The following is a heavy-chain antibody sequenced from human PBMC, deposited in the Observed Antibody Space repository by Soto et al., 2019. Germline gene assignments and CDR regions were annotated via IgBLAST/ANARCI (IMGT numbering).Heavy chain of an antibody. V-gene: IGHV4-39*01. Sequence: PSETLSLTCTVSGGSISSSSYYWGWIRQPPGKGLEWIGSIYYSGSTYYNPSLKSRVTISVDTSKNQFSLKLSSVTAADTAVYYCARHFPPSITMIVVAYYFDYWGQGTLVTVSS. D-gene: IGHD3-22*01. CDR3: ARHFPPSITMIVVAYYFDY. CDR1: GGSISSSSYY. J-gene: IGHJ4*02. CDR2: IYYSGST.